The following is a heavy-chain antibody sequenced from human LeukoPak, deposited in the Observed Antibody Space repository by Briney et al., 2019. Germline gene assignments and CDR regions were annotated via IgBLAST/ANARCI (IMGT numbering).Heavy chain of an antibody. CDR1: GYTFTSYD. J-gene: IGHJ5*02. CDR2: MNPNSGNT. D-gene: IGHD3-16*01. Sequence: GSSVKVSCKASGYTFTSYDISWVRQATGQGLEWMGWMNPNSGNTGYAQKFQGRVAMARNTSISTAYMDLSSLRSEDTAVYFCARGLGGGWFDPWGQGTLVTVSS. V-gene: IGHV1-8*01. CDR3: ARGLGGGWFDP.